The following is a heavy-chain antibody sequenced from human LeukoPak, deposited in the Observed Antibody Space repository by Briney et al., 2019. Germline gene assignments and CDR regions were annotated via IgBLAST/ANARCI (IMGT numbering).Heavy chain of an antibody. Sequence: SVKVSCKASGGTFSSYAISWVRQAPGQGLEWMGRIIPILGIANYAQKFQGGVTITADKSTSTAYMELSSLRSEDTAVYYCARDPDSSGWYGHYFDYWGQGTLVTVSS. CDR3: ARDPDSSGWYGHYFDY. CDR1: GGTFSSYA. J-gene: IGHJ4*02. CDR2: IIPILGIA. D-gene: IGHD6-19*01. V-gene: IGHV1-69*04.